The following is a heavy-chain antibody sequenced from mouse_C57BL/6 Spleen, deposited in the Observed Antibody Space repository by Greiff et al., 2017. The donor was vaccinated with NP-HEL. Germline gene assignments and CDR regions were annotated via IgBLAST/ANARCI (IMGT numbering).Heavy chain of an antibody. J-gene: IGHJ4*01. V-gene: IGHV1-61*01. Sequence: QVQLQQSGAELVRPGSSVKLSCKASGYTFTSYWMDWVKQRPGQGLEWIGNIYPSDSETHYNQKFKDKATLTVDKSSSTAYMQLSSLTSEDSAVYYCARGWSYYYAMDYWGQGTSVTVSS. D-gene: IGHD2-3*01. CDR2: IYPSDSET. CDR3: ARGWSYYYAMDY. CDR1: GYTFTSYW.